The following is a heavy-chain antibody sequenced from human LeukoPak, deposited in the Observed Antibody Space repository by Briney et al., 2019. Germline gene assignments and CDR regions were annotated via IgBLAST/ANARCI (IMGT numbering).Heavy chain of an antibody. V-gene: IGHV3-9*01. D-gene: IGHD3-10*01. Sequence: PGRSLRLSCAASGFTFDDYAMHWVRQAPGKGLEWVPGISWNSGSIGYADSVKGRFTISRDNAKNSLYLQMNSLRAEDTAVYYCARANRPPPGYYYGSGSYPIYFDYWGQGTLVTVSS. J-gene: IGHJ4*02. CDR3: ARANRPPPGYYYGSGSYPIYFDY. CDR2: ISWNSGSI. CDR1: GFTFDDYA.